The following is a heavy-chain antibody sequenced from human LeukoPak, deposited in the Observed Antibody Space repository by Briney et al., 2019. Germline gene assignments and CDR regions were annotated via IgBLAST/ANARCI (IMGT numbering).Heavy chain of an antibody. D-gene: IGHD7-27*01. J-gene: IGHJ4*02. CDR1: GFTFSSYS. CDR3: ARDLGPHFFDY. V-gene: IGHV3-21*01. CDR2: ISSSSTYI. Sequence: GGSLRLSCAASGFTFSSYSMNGVRQAPGKGLEWVSSISSSSTYIYYADSVKGRFTISRDNAKNSLYLQTNSLRAEDTAVYYCARDLGPHFFDYWGQGTLVTVSS.